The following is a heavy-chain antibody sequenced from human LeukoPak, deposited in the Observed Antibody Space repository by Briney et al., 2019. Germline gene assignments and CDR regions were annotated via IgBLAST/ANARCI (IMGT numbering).Heavy chain of an antibody. CDR2: ISSSSSYI. J-gene: IGHJ6*02. D-gene: IGHD6-19*01. CDR3: ARGDLAVAQELSPMDV. CDR1: GFTFSSYS. Sequence: MTGGSLRLSCAASGFTFSSYSMNWVRQAPGKGLEWVSSISSSSSYIYYADSVKGRFTISRDNAKNSLYLQMNSLRAEDTAVYYCARGDLAVAQELSPMDVWGQGTTVTVSS. V-gene: IGHV3-21*01.